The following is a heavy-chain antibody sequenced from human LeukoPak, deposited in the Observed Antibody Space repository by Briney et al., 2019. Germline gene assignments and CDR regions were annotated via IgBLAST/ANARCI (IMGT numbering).Heavy chain of an antibody. D-gene: IGHD3-22*01. CDR2: K. Sequence: KYYADSVKGRFTISRDNSKNTLYLQMNSLRAEDTAVYYCARDPTPYYYDSSGPDYYFDYWGQGTLVTVSS. J-gene: IGHJ4*02. V-gene: IGHV3-33*01. CDR3: ARDPTPYYYDSSGPDYYFDY.